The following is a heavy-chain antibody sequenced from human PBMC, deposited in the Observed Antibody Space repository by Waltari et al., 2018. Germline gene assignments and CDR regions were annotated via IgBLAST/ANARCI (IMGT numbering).Heavy chain of an antibody. J-gene: IGHJ2*01. CDR1: GGSISSSY. Sequence: QVQLQESGPGLVKPSETLSLTCTVSGGSISSSYWSWIRQPAGKGLEWIGRIYTSGSTNYNPSLKSRVTMSVDTSKNQFSLKLSSVTAADTAVYYCARASEHIWSGYYPYWYFDLWGRGTLVTVSS. V-gene: IGHV4-4*07. CDR2: IYTSGST. CDR3: ARASEHIWSGYYPYWYFDL. D-gene: IGHD3-3*02.